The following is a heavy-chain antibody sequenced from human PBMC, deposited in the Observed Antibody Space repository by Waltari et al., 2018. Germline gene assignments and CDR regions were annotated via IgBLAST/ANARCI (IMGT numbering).Heavy chain of an antibody. CDR2: IDQDGSEK. D-gene: IGHD7-27*01. CDR3: ARDGHWLSGVGDC. CDR1: GFTFSRYW. V-gene: IGHV3-7*01. J-gene: IGHJ4*02. Sequence: EVQLVESGGGLVQPGGSLSLSCAASGFTFSRYWMSWVRQAPGKGLEWVANIDQDGSEKYYVDSVKGRFTISRDNARNSLYLQMNSLSAEDTAVYYCARDGHWLSGVGDCWGQGTLVTVSS.